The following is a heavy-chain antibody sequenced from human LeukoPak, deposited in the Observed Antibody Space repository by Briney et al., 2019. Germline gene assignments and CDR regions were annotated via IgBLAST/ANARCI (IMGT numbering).Heavy chain of an antibody. CDR2: IIPIFGTA. CDR1: GGTFSSYA. J-gene: IGHJ6*04. V-gene: IGHV1-69*06. D-gene: IGHD3-9*01. Sequence: SVKASCKASGGTFSSYAISWVRQAPGQGLEWMGGIIPIFGTANYAQKFQGRVTITADKSTSTAYMELSSLRSEDTAVYYCAARFYDILTGNYYYGMDVWGKGTTVTVSS. CDR3: AARFYDILTGNYYYGMDV.